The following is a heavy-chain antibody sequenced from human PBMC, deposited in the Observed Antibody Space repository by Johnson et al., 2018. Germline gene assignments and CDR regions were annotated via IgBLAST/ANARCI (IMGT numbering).Heavy chain of an antibody. Sequence: VQLVQSGAEVKEPGESLKISCKGSGYIFTNYWIGWVRQMPGKGLEWMGIIYPDDSDTRYSPSFQGQVTISADKSISTAYVQWSSLRASATAMYYCARLREGHYYDSSGYTTFDIWGQGTMVTVSS. CDR2: IYPDDSDT. V-gene: IGHV5-51*03. CDR3: ARLREGHYYDSSGYTTFDI. D-gene: IGHD3-22*01. CDR1: GYIFTNYW. J-gene: IGHJ3*02.